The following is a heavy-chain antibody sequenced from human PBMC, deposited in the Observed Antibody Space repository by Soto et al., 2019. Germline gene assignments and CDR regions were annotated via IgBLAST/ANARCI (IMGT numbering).Heavy chain of an antibody. CDR1: GGSINTGGCY. D-gene: IGHD2-21*01. CDR2: IYYSGST. J-gene: IGHJ3*02. CDR3: ARETVRGKDSEAFDI. Sequence: PSETLSLTCTVSGGSINTGGCYWSWIRQHPAKGLEWIGYIYYSGSTNYNPSLEGRLTISIDTSKNQFSLKLMSVTAADTAVYYCARETVRGKDSEAFDIWGQGPMVTVSS. V-gene: IGHV4-31*03.